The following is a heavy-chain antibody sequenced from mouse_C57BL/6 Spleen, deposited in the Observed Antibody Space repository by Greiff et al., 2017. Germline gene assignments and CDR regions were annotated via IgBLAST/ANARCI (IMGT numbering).Heavy chain of an antibody. CDR3: AAITTVDY. Sequence: QVQLQQPGAELVKPGASVKLSCKASGYTFTSYWMQWVKQRPGQGLEWIGEIDPSDSYTNYNQKFKGKATLTVDTSSSTAYMQLSSLTSEDSGVYYCAAITTVDYWGQGTTLTVSS. CDR1: GYTFTSYW. J-gene: IGHJ2*01. V-gene: IGHV1-50*01. D-gene: IGHD1-2*01. CDR2: IDPSDSYT.